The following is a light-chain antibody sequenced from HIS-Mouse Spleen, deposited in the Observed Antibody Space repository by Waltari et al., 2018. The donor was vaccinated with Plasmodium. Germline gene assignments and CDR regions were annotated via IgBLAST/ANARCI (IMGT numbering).Light chain of an antibody. CDR2: GAS. Sequence: IVMTQSPATLPLSPGERANLSCRASQSVSSNLAWYQQNPGQAPRLLIYGASTRATGIPARFSGSGSGTEFTLTISSLQSEDFAVYYCQQYNNWSFTFGPGTKVDIK. CDR1: QSVSSN. CDR3: QQYNNWSFT. J-gene: IGKJ3*01. V-gene: IGKV3-15*01.